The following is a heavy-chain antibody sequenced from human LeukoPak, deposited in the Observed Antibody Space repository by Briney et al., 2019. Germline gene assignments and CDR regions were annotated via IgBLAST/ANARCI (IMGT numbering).Heavy chain of an antibody. V-gene: IGHV1-18*01. D-gene: IGHD5-12*01. CDR3: ARGLQENLAWLQAFSAFDI. CDR1: GYTFTSYG. Sequence: SVKVSCKASGYTFTSYGISWVRQAPGQGLEWMGWISAYNGNTNYAQKLQGRVTMTTDTSTSTAYMELRSLRSDDTAVYYCARGLQENLAWLQAFSAFDIWGQGTMVTVSS. J-gene: IGHJ3*02. CDR2: ISAYNGNT.